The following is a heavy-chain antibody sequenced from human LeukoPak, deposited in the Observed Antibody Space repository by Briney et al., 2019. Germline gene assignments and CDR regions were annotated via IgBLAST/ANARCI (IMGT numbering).Heavy chain of an antibody. CDR1: GYSFTGYY. J-gene: IGHJ5*02. Sequence: ASVKVSCKTSGYSFTGYYIHWVRQAPGQGFEWLGWISPNSGATKYAQKFQDRVSMTRDTSINTANMELCSLRLDDTAVYYCARGVADAGRRLDPWGQGTLITVSS. V-gene: IGHV1-2*02. CDR2: ISPNSGAT. CDR3: ARGVADAGRRLDP. D-gene: IGHD6-13*01.